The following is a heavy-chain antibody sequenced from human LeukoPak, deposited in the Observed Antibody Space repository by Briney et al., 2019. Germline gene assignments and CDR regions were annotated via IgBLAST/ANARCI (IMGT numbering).Heavy chain of an antibody. CDR1: GFTFSSYA. Sequence: GGSLRLSCAASGFTFSSYAMNWVRQAPGKGLEWVSRIGASGDITYYADSVKGRFTISRDNSQNTLYLQMNSLRAEDTAVYYCAKDLRGHFDYWGQGTLVTVSS. V-gene: IGHV3-23*01. D-gene: IGHD3-10*01. CDR3: AKDLRGHFDY. J-gene: IGHJ4*02. CDR2: IGASGDIT.